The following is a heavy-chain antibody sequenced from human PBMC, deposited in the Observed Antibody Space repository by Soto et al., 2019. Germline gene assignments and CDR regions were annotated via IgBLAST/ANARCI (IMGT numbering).Heavy chain of an antibody. J-gene: IGHJ3*02. CDR3: ATADNYDSSGYSYGFDI. CDR1: GFPFSSNA. V-gene: IGHV3-30-3*01. Sequence: GGSLRLSCAASGFPFSSNAMHWVRQAPGKGLEWVAVISYDGSNKYYADSVKGRFTISRDNSKNTLYLQMNSLRAEDTAVYYCATADNYDSSGYSYGFDIWGQGTMVTVSS. D-gene: IGHD3-22*01. CDR2: ISYDGSNK.